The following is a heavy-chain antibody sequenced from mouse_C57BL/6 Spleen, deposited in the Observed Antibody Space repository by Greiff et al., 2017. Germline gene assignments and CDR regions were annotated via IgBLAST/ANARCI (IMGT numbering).Heavy chain of an antibody. CDR1: GYTFTSYW. J-gene: IGHJ4*01. CDR3: ARVGFTTERYYARDY. Sequence: QVQLQQPGAELVKPGASVKLSCKASGYTFTSYWMQWVKQRPGQGLEWIGEIDPSDSYTNYNQKFKGKATLTVDTSSSTAYMQLSSLTSEDSAVYDGARVGFTTERYYARDYWGQGTSVTVSS. D-gene: IGHD1-1*01. CDR2: IDPSDSYT. V-gene: IGHV1-50*01.